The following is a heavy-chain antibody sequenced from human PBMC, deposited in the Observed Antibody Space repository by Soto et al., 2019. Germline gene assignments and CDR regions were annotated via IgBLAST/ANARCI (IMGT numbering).Heavy chain of an antibody. CDR3: AKDRYGSGSVSPIGYMDV. CDR2: ISYDGSIN. Sequence: QVQVVESGGGVVQPGRSLRLSCAASGFTFSNYGMHWVRQAPGKGLEWGAVISYDGSINSYDDSVTGRFTIYRANSKNTRYLKMNSLRDEDTSMYYCAKDRYGSGSVSPIGYMDVWGKGTTVTVSS. D-gene: IGHD3-10*01. J-gene: IGHJ6*03. CDR1: GFTFSNYG. V-gene: IGHV3-30*18.